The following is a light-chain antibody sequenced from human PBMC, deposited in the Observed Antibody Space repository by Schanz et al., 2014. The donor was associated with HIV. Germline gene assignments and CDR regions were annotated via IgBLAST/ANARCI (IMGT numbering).Light chain of an antibody. Sequence: EIVLTQSPGTLSLSPGERATLSCRASQSISGTYLAWYQHKPGQAPRLLFYGASSRATGIPDRFSGSGSGTDFTLTLSRLEPEDFAVYYCQQYDSTPYTFGQGTKLEIK. J-gene: IGKJ2*01. V-gene: IGKV3-20*01. CDR3: QQYDSTPYT. CDR2: GAS. CDR1: QSISGTY.